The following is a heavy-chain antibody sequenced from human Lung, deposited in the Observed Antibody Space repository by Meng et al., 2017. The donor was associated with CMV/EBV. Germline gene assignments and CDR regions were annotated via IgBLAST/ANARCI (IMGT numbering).Heavy chain of an antibody. V-gene: IGHV3-7*01. CDR2: IKEDGTEN. CDR1: GFTFSIYW. J-gene: IGHJ6*02. D-gene: IGHD2-2*03. CDR3: ARDQPGGYCSDFCYYGMDV. Sequence: GGSXRLXCAASGFTFSIYWMSWVRQAPGKGLEWVANIKEDGTENNYADSVKGRFTISRDNAKNSLYLQMNSLRAEDTAVYYCARDQPGGYCSDFCYYGMDVWGQGXTVTVSS.